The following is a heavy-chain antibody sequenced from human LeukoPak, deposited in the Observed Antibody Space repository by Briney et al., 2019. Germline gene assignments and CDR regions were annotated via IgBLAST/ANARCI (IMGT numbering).Heavy chain of an antibody. CDR3: AGEGGGYYDILTGYYGRGHDL. J-gene: IGHJ2*01. Sequence: PGGSLRLSCAASGFTFSSYAMHWVRQAPGKGLEWVAVISCDGSNKYYADSVKGRFTISRDNSKNTLYLQMNSLRAEDTAVYYGAGEGGGYYDILTGYYGRGHDLWGRGTLVTVSS. V-gene: IGHV3-30-3*01. CDR1: GFTFSSYA. D-gene: IGHD3-9*01. CDR2: ISCDGSNK.